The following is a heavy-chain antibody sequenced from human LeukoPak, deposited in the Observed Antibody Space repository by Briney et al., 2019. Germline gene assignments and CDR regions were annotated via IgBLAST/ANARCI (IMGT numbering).Heavy chain of an antibody. CDR1: GGSFSGYY. CDR2: INHSGST. CDR3: AVYSGSYPRVDY. V-gene: IGHV4-34*01. J-gene: IGHJ4*02. D-gene: IGHD1-26*01. Sequence: PSETLSLTCAVYGGSFSGYYWSWIRQPPGKGLEWIGEINHSGSTNYNPSLKSRVTISVDTSKNQFSLKLSSVTAADTAVYYCAVYSGSYPRVDYWGQGTLVTVSS.